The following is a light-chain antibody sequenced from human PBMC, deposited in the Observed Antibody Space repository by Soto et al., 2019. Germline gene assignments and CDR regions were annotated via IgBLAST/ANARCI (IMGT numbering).Light chain of an antibody. Sequence: DIQLTQSPSLLSASVGDRVTITCRASQGISSYLAWYQQKPGKAPKLLIYAASILQSGVPSRFSGSGSVTEFTLTISSLQPEDFATYYCQQLNSYSIFTFGRGTKVDIK. J-gene: IGKJ3*01. CDR2: AAS. CDR1: QGISSY. CDR3: QQLNSYSIFT. V-gene: IGKV1-9*01.